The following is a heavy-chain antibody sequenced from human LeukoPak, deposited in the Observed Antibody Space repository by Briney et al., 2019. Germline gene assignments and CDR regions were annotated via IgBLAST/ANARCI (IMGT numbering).Heavy chain of an antibody. Sequence: SETLSLTCTVSGGSISSYYWSWIRQPAGKGLEWIGRIYTSGSTNYNPSLKSRVTMSVDTSKNQFSLKLSSVTAADTAVYYCARKWIVVVPAALKSYYYYYGMDVWGQGTTVTVSS. V-gene: IGHV4-4*07. CDR3: ARKWIVVVPAALKSYYYYYGMDV. CDR1: GGSISSYY. J-gene: IGHJ6*02. CDR2: IYTSGST. D-gene: IGHD2-2*01.